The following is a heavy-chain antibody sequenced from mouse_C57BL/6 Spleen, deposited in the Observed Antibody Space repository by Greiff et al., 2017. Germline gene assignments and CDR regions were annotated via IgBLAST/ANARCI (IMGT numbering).Heavy chain of an antibody. CDR1: GYTFTSYW. Sequence: QVQLQQPGAELVKPGASVKMSCKASGYTFTSYWITWVKQRPGQGLEWIGDIYPGSGSTNYNEKFKSKATLTVDTSSSTAYMQLSSLTSEDSAVYYCARGPYYSNPYWYFDVWGTGTTVTVSS. CDR2: IYPGSGST. CDR3: ARGPYYSNPYWYFDV. D-gene: IGHD2-5*01. J-gene: IGHJ1*03. V-gene: IGHV1-55*01.